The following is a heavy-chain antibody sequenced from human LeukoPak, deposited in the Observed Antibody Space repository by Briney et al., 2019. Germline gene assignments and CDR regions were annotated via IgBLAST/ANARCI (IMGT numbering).Heavy chain of an antibody. CDR2: INTNTRNP. V-gene: IGHV7-4-1*02. CDR1: GYTFTKYA. D-gene: IGHD3-22*01. J-gene: IGHJ3*01. Sequence: ASVKVSCKASGYTFTKYAINWVRRAPGQGLEWMGWINTNTRNPTYAQDFTGQVAFSLDTSVSTAYLQISNLRAEDTGVYYCARGGFESRWACDVWGQGTLVTVSS. CDR3: ARGGFESRWACDV.